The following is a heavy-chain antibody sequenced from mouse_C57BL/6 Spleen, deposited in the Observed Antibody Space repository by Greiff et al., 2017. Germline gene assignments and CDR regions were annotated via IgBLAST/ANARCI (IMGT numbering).Heavy chain of an antibody. CDR2: IDPENGDT. CDR3: TTGGGFAY. J-gene: IGHJ3*01. Sequence: EVQLQQSGAELVRPGASVKLSCTASGFNIKDDYMHWVKQRPEQGLEWIGWIDPENGDTEYASKFQGKATITADTSSNTAYLRLSSLTSEDTAVYSCTTGGGFAYWGQGTLVTVSA. CDR1: GFNIKDDY. V-gene: IGHV14-4*01.